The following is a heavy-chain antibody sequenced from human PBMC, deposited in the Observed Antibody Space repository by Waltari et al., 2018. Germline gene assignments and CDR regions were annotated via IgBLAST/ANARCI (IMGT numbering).Heavy chain of an antibody. V-gene: IGHV4-59*01. CDR2: IYYSGST. Sequence: QVQLQESGPGLVKPSETLSLTCTVSGGSISSYYWSWIRQPPGKGLEWIGYIYYSGSTNYNPSLKSRVTISVDTSKNQFSLKLSSVTAADTAVYYCARINYFWYFDLWGRGTLVTVSS. CDR3: ARINYFWYFDL. J-gene: IGHJ2*01. CDR1: GGSISSYY. D-gene: IGHD4-4*01.